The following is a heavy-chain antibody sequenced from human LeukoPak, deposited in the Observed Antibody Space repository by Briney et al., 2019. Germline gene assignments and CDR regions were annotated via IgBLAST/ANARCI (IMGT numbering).Heavy chain of an antibody. D-gene: IGHD2-15*01. Sequence: GASVKVSCKASGYTFTGDYMHWVRQAPGQGLEWMGWINPRSGGTKYAQKFQGRVTMTRDTSISTAYMELTRLTSDDTAIYYCAREVIVVVVDTTRWFDPWGQGTLVTASS. J-gene: IGHJ5*02. V-gene: IGHV1-2*02. CDR2: INPRSGGT. CDR3: AREVIVVVVDTTRWFDP. CDR1: GYTFTGDY.